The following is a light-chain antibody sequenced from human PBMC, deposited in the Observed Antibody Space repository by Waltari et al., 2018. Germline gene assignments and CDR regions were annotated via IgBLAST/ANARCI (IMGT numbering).Light chain of an antibody. J-gene: IGKJ1*01. Sequence: DIVMTQSPLSLPVTPGGPASISCRSSQSLLHVDGYNYLDGFLPKPGQSPQVLIYMGSNRAAGVPDRFSGSGSGTDFTLKISRVEAEDVGVYYCMQPLETPWTFGQGTKVEIK. CDR2: MGS. CDR1: QSLLHVDGYNY. V-gene: IGKV2-28*01. CDR3: MQPLETPWT.